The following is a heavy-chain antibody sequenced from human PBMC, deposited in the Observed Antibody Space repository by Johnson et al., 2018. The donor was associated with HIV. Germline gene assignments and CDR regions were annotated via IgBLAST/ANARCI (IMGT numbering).Heavy chain of an antibody. J-gene: IGHJ3*02. Sequence: VQLVESGGALVQPGGSLRLSCAASGFTFDDYGMSWVRQAPGKGLEWVSGINWNGGNTNYAASVKGRFVISRDNARNSLYLQMNSLRAEDTALYYCARNTRITIFGVVIRHDAFDIWGQGTMVTVSS. V-gene: IGHV3-20*04. CDR2: INWNGGNT. CDR1: GFTFDDYG. D-gene: IGHD3-3*01. CDR3: ARNTRITIFGVVIRHDAFDI.